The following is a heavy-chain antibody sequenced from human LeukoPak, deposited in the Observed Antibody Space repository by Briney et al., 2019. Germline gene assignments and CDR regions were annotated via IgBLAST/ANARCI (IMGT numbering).Heavy chain of an antibody. CDR3: ARDHEYCSSTSWYPPNYYYMDV. D-gene: IGHD2-2*01. CDR1: GGTFSSYA. Sequence: EASVKVSCKASGGTFSSYAISWVRQAPGQGLEWMGGIIPIFGTANYAQKFQGRVTITADESTSTAYMELSSLRSEDTAVYYCARDHEYCSSTSWYPPNYYYMDVWGKGTTVTVSS. CDR2: IIPIFGTA. V-gene: IGHV1-69*01. J-gene: IGHJ6*03.